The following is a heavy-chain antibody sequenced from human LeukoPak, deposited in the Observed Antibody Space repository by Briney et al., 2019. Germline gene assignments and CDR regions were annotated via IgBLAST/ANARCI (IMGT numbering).Heavy chain of an antibody. CDR3: ARNMVGETTFDY. V-gene: IGHV4-39*07. J-gene: IGHJ4*02. D-gene: IGHD2/OR15-2a*01. Sequence: SETLSLTCTVSGGSISSSSYYWGWIRQPPGKGLEWIGSIYYSGSTYYNPSLKSRVTISVDKSKNQFSLKLSSVTAADTAVYYCARNMVGETTFDYWGQGTLVTVSS. CDR1: GGSISSSSYY. CDR2: IYYSGST.